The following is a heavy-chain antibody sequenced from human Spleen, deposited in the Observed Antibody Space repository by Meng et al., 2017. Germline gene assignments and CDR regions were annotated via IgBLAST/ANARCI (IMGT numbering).Heavy chain of an antibody. Sequence: LSLTCAASGFILSNFYMTWIRQTPGRGLECVSYSTPTGRNADYAESVQGRFAISRDNAKNSLYLQMNSLRAEDTAVYYCASGSTRFSSGWYIGDYWCQGTLVTVSS. CDR3: ASGSTRFSSGWYIGDY. CDR1: GFILSNFY. J-gene: IGHJ4*02. D-gene: IGHD6-19*01. V-gene: IGHV3-11*04. CDR2: STPTGRNA.